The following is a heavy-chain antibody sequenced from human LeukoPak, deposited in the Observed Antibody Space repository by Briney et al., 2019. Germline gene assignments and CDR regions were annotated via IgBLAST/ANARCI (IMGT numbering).Heavy chain of an antibody. CDR2: MWYDGSNK. J-gene: IGHJ4*02. Sequence: GRSLRLSCAASGFTFSSYGMHWVRQAPGKGLEWVAVMWYDGSNKYYADSVKGRFTISRDNSKNTLYLQMNSLRAEDTAVYYCARVPASAMSAFFDYWGQGTLVTVSS. CDR3: ARVPASAMSAFFDY. V-gene: IGHV3-33*01. CDR1: GFTFSSYG. D-gene: IGHD2-2*01.